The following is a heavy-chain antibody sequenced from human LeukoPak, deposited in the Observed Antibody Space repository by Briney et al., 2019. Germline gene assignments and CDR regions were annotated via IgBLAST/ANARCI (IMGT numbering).Heavy chain of an antibody. D-gene: IGHD3-22*01. J-gene: IGHJ4*02. V-gene: IGHV4-31*03. CDR3: ARMGYDSSGYYRSHFDY. CDR1: GGSISSGGYY. CDR2: IYYSGST. Sequence: SETLSLTCTASGGSISSGGYYWSWIRQHPGKGLEWIGYIYYSGSTYYNPSLKSRVTISVDTSKNQFSLKLSSVTAADTAVYYCARMGYDSSGYYRSHFDYWGQGTLVTVSS.